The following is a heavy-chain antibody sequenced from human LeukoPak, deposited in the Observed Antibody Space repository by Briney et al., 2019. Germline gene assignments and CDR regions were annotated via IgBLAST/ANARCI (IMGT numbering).Heavy chain of an antibody. J-gene: IGHJ4*02. CDR1: GFTFSSYE. Sequence: PGGSLRLSCAASGFTFSSYEMNWVRQAPGKGLEWVSYISSSGSTIYYADYVKGRLTIYRDKAKNSLYLQLTTVISEDTPLHYCARDQGSGWLFDYWDQGTLVTVSS. CDR3: ARDQGSGWLFDY. D-gene: IGHD6-19*01. CDR2: ISSSGSTI. V-gene: IGHV3-48*03.